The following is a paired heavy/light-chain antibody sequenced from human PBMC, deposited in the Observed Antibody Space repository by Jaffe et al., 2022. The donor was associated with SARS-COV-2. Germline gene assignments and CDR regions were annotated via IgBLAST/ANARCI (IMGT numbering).Light chain of an antibody. CDR3: MQGTLWPWT. CDR1: QSLVDTDGITY. CDR2: QVS. J-gene: IGKJ1*01. Sequence: DVVMTQSPLSLPVTLGQPASISCRSSQSLVDTDGITYLNWFQQRPGQSPRRLIYQVSNRDSGVPDRFSGSGSGTDFTLEISRVEAEDVGVYYCMQGTLWPWTFGQGTKVEIK. V-gene: IGKV2-30*01.
Heavy chain of an antibody. J-gene: IGHJ5*02. CDR3: CITLVRGVISEWVDP. V-gene: IGHV3-7*01. D-gene: IGHD3-10*01. CDR2: IKSDGSEK. Sequence: EVQLVESGGGLVQPGGSLRLSCAASGFSLSRYWMSWVRQLPGKGPEWVANIKSDGSEKYYVDSVKGRFTISRDNAKNSLYLQMNSLRAEDTAIYYCCITLVRGVISEWVDPWGQGTLVSVSS. CDR1: GFSLSRYW.